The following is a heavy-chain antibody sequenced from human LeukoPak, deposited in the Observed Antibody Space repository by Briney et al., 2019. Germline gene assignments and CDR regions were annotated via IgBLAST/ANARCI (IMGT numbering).Heavy chain of an antibody. CDR1: GYTFTGYS. Sequence: ASLKVSCRTSGYTFTGYSMHWVRQAQGQGLEWMGRIIPNSGDTQLAQKFQGRVTMTRDTSISTVYMDLSGLTSDDSAIYYCARDSEYCTSTNCFHPFDSWGQGTLVTVSS. V-gene: IGHV1-2*02. J-gene: IGHJ4*02. CDR3: ARDSEYCTSTNCFHPFDS. D-gene: IGHD2-2*01. CDR2: IIPNSGDT.